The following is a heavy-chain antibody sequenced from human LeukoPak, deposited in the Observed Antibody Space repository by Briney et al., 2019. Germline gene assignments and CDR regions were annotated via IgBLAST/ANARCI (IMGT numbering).Heavy chain of an antibody. V-gene: IGHV3-21*01. J-gene: IGHJ6*02. CDR2: ISSSSSYI. CDR3: AGEGGYDFWSGPGMDV. D-gene: IGHD3-3*01. Sequence: GGSLRLSCAASGFTFSSYSMNWVRQAPGKGLEWVSSISSSSSYIYYADSVKGRFTISRDNAKNSLYLQMNSLRAEDTAVYYCAGEGGYDFWSGPGMDVWGQGTTVTVSS. CDR1: GFTFSSYS.